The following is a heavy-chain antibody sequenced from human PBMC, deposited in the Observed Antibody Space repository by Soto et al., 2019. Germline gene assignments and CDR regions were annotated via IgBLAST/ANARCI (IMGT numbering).Heavy chain of an antibody. D-gene: IGHD6-19*01. CDR1: GGSFSAYY. CDR2: IIHSEST. J-gene: IGHJ6*02. CDR3: ARDREAGYNFYYGMDV. V-gene: IGHV4-34*12. Sequence: SETLSLTCAVYGGSFSAYYWSWVRQPPGKGLEWIGEIIHSESTKYNPSLKSRVTISVDTSKNQFSLKLASVTAADTAVYYCARDREAGYNFYYGMDVWGQGTTVTVSS.